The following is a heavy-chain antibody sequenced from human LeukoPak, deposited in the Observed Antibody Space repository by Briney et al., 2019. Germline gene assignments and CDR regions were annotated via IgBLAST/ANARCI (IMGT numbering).Heavy chain of an antibody. J-gene: IGHJ4*02. V-gene: IGHV4-34*01. CDR2: INHSGST. CDR3: ARGRGSGWYLH. D-gene: IGHD6-19*01. Sequence: PSETLSLTCAVYGGSFSGYYRSWIRQPPGKGLEWIGEINHSGSTNYNPSLKSRVTISVDTSKNQFSLKLSSATAADTAVYYCARGRGSGWYLHWGQGTLVTVSS. CDR1: GGSFSGYY.